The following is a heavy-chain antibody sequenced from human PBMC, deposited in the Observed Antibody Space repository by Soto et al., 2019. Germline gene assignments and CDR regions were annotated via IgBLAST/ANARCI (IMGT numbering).Heavy chain of an antibody. CDR2: IDPSDSYT. Sequence: GESLKISCKGSGYSFTSYWSSWVRQMPGKGLEWMGRIDPSDSYTNYSPSFQGHVTISADKSISTAYLQWSSLKASDTAMYYCAREHTVARAFDIWGQGTMVTVS. D-gene: IGHD6-19*01. CDR1: GYSFTSYW. J-gene: IGHJ3*02. V-gene: IGHV5-10-1*01. CDR3: AREHTVARAFDI.